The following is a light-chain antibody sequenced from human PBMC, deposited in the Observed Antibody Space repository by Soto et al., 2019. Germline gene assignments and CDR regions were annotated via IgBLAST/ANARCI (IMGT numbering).Light chain of an antibody. CDR1: QGIRHY. CDR3: LQDYNYPLT. CDR2: AAS. J-gene: IGKJ4*01. Sequence: AIQMTQSPSSLSASVGDRVTITCRASQGIRHYLGWYQQKPGKAPKLLIYAASSLQIGVPSRFSGSGSGTDFTRTISSLQPEDFATYYCLQDYNYPLTFGGGTKVEIK. V-gene: IGKV1-6*01.